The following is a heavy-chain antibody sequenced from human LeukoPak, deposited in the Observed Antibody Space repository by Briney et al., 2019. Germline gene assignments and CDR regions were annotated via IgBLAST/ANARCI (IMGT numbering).Heavy chain of an antibody. J-gene: IGHJ3*02. Sequence: ASVKVSCKASGGTFSSYAISWVRQAPGQGLEWMGRIIPIFGTANYAQKFQGRVTITTDESTSTAYMELSSLRSGDTAVYYCAREIPLIIAETPKDAFDIWGQGTMVTVSS. CDR2: IIPIFGTA. V-gene: IGHV1-69*05. D-gene: IGHD6-13*01. CDR1: GGTFSSYA. CDR3: AREIPLIIAETPKDAFDI.